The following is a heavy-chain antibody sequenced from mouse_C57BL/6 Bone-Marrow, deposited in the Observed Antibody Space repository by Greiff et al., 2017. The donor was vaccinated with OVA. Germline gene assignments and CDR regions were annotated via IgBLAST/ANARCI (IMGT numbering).Heavy chain of an antibody. V-gene: IGHV5-17*01. CDR2: ISSGSSTI. Sequence: EVKLVESGGGLVKPGGSLKLSCAASGFTFSDYGMHWVRQAPEKGLEWVAHISSGSSTIYYADTVKGRFTISRDNAKNTLFLQMTSLRSEDTAMYYCARRRGLDYWGQGTTLTVSS. J-gene: IGHJ2*01. CDR3: ARRRGLDY. CDR1: GFTFSDYG.